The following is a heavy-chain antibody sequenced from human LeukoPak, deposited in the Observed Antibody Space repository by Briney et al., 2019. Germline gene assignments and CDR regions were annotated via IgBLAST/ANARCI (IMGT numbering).Heavy chain of an antibody. Sequence: GASVKVSCKASGYTFTGYYMHWVRQAPGQGLEWMGWINPNSGGTNYAQKFQGRVTMTTDTSTSTAYMELRSLRSDDTAVYYCARAGERYCSGGSCYSHYYFDYWGQGTLVTVSS. J-gene: IGHJ4*02. D-gene: IGHD2-15*01. CDR2: INPNSGGT. CDR3: ARAGERYCSGGSCYSHYYFDY. V-gene: IGHV1-2*02. CDR1: GYTFTGYY.